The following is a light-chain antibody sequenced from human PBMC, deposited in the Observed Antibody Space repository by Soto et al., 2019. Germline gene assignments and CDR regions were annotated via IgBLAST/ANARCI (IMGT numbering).Light chain of an antibody. V-gene: IGKV3-15*01. J-gene: IGKJ2*01. CDR2: GAS. CDR1: QSVSSN. CDR3: HQYDDGPYT. Sequence: EIVMTQSPATLSVSPGERATLSCRASQSVSSNVAWYQQMPGQTPRLLIYGASTRATGIPVRFSGSGSGTEFTLTISSLQSEDFAVYYCHQYDDGPYTFGQGTKVDIK.